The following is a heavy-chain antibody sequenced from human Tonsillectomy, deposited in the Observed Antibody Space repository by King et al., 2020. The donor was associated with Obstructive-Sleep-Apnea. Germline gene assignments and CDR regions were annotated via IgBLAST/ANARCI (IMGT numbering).Heavy chain of an antibody. J-gene: IGHJ4*02. CDR2: IYPGDSDT. Sequence: QLVQSGAEMKKPGESLKISCKGSGYSFTNYWIGWVRQMPGKGLEWMGIIYPGDSDTIYSPSFRGQVTISADKSITTAYLQWSSLKASDSAVYYCARIVGTTMGGFDYWGQGTLVTVSS. D-gene: IGHD1-26*01. CDR3: ARIVGTTMGGFDY. V-gene: IGHV5-51*01. CDR1: GYSFTNYW.